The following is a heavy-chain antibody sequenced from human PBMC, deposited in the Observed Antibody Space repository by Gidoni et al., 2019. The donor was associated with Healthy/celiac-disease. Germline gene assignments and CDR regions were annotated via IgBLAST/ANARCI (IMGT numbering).Heavy chain of an antibody. Sequence: EVQLVESGGGLVKPGGSLRLSCAASGFTFRNAWMSWVRQAPGKGLEGVGRIKSKTDGGTTDYAAPVKGRFTISRDDSKNTLYLQMNSLKTEDTAVYYCTTDTIFGVVIISPPAFDIWGQGTMVTVSS. CDR3: TTDTIFGVVIISPPAFDI. CDR1: GFTFRNAW. J-gene: IGHJ3*02. D-gene: IGHD3-3*01. V-gene: IGHV3-15*01. CDR2: IKSKTDGGTT.